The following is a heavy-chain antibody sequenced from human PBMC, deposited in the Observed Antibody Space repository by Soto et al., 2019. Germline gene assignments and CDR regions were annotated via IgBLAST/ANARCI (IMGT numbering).Heavy chain of an antibody. CDR1: GGSITSYY. J-gene: IGHJ4*02. CDR3: ARQVTTIHYYFDY. V-gene: IGHV4-59*08. D-gene: IGHD5-12*01. CDR2: IYYSGST. Sequence: PSETLSLTCTVSGGSITSYYWSWIRQPPGKGLEWIGFIYYSGSTSYNPSLKSRVSISVDTSKNQFSLKLSSVTAADTAVYYCARQVTTIHYYFDYLGQRALVTVSS.